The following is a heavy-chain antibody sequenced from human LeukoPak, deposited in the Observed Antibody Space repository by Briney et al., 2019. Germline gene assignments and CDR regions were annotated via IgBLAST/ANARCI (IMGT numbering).Heavy chain of an antibody. D-gene: IGHD4-23*01. J-gene: IGHJ4*02. Sequence: SGTLSLTCTVSGDSISSGDDYWGWIRQPPGRGLEWIGTIHYSGTTYYNPSLKSRVTMSVDTSKNHFSLKMNSLTAADTAEYYCAGLRYHGGNTVWGQGTPATVSS. CDR1: GDSISSGDDY. V-gene: IGHV4-39*07. CDR2: IHYSGTT. CDR3: AGLRYHGGNTV.